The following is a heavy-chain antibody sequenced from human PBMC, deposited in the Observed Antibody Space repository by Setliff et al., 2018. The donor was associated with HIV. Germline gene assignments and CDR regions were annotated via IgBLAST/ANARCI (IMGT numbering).Heavy chain of an antibody. D-gene: IGHD2-15*01. V-gene: IGHV4-34*01. J-gene: IGHJ4*01. CDR2: INHSGST. Sequence: ASETLSLTCAVYGGSFSGYYWSWIRQPPGKGLEWIGEINHSGSTNYNPSLKSRVAMSVDTSRNQFSLKLTSVTAADTALYNCARRPIKGYGPFDSWGPGTLVTVSS. CDR1: GGSFSGYY. CDR3: ARRPIKGYGPFDS.